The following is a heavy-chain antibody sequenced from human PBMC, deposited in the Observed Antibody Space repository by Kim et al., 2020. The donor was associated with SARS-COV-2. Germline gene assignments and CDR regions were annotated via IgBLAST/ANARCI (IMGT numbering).Heavy chain of an antibody. V-gene: IGHV4-39*01. CDR2: IYYSGST. CDR3: ARIHSAMVFY. Sequence: SETLSLTCTVSGDSISSGSYYWGWIRQPPRKGLEWIGSIYYSGSTYYNPSLKSRVTISVDTSKNQFSLRLSSVTAADTAVYYCARIHSAMVFYWGQGTLGTVSS. CDR1: GDSISSGSYY. D-gene: IGHD5-18*01. J-gene: IGHJ4*02.